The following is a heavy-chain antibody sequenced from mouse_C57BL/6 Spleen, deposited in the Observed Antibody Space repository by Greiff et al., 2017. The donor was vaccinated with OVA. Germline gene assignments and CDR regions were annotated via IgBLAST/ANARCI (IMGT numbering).Heavy chain of an antibody. CDR1: GYTFTSYW. V-gene: IGHV1-50*01. Sequence: QVQLKESGAELVKPGASVKLSCKASGYTFTSYWMQWVKQRPGQGLEWIGEIDPSDSYTNYNQKFKGKATLTVDTSSSTAYMQLSSLTSEDSAVYYCARSDGYDAGFAYWGQGTLVTVSA. D-gene: IGHD2-2*01. CDR2: IDPSDSYT. CDR3: ARSDGYDAGFAY. J-gene: IGHJ3*01.